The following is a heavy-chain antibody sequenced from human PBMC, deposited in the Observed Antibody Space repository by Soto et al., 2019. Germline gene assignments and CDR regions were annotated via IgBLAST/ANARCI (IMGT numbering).Heavy chain of an antibody. Sequence: QVHLMQSGAEVKKPGSSVKVSCKASGGTFGSDAITWVRQAPGQGLEWVGRIIPSFGTTNYAQNLQGRVTISADKSTITSYMELHSLTSDDTALYYCARDRTDSGYYTNWLDPWGQGTQVTVSS. V-gene: IGHV1-69*06. D-gene: IGHD3-22*01. J-gene: IGHJ5*02. CDR2: IIPSFGTT. CDR1: GGTFGSDA. CDR3: ARDRTDSGYYTNWLDP.